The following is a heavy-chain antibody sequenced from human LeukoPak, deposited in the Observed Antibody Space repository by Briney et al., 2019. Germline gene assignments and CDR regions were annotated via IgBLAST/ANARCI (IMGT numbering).Heavy chain of an antibody. CDR3: ARDLN. Sequence: PGGSLRLSCAASGFTVVTNYMSWVRQAPGKGLEWVSVIYAGGATYYSDSVRGRFTISRDNSKNTLYLQMNSLRDEDTAVYYCARDLNWGQGTLVTVSS. V-gene: IGHV3-66*01. CDR2: IYAGGAT. CDR1: GFTVVTNY. J-gene: IGHJ4*02.